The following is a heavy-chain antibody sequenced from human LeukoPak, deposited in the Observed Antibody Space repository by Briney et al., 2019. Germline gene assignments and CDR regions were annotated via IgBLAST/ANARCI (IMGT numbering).Heavy chain of an antibody. J-gene: IGHJ4*02. V-gene: IGHV2-70*11. Sequence: SGPALVKPTQTLTLTCTFSGFSLSTSGMCVSWIRQPPGKALEWLARIDWDDDKYYSTSLKTRLTIPKDTSKNQVVLTMTNMDPVDTATYYCARVKIAAAVNLIDYWGQGTLVTVSS. CDR3: ARVKIAAAVNLIDY. D-gene: IGHD6-13*01. CDR1: GFSLSTSGMC. CDR2: IDWDDDK.